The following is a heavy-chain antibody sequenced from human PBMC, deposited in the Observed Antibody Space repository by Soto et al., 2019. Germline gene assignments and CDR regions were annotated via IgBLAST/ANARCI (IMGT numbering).Heavy chain of an antibody. CDR1: GFSLSTSGVG. Sequence: QITLKESGPTLVKPTQTLTLTCTFSGFSLSTSGVGVGWIRQPPGKALEWLALIYWDDDKRYSPSLKSRLTITTDTSKTQVVLTMTNMDPVDTATYYCAHVYGGYGNFDYWGQGTLVTVSS. D-gene: IGHD5-12*01. CDR3: AHVYGGYGNFDY. CDR2: IYWDDDK. J-gene: IGHJ4*02. V-gene: IGHV2-5*02.